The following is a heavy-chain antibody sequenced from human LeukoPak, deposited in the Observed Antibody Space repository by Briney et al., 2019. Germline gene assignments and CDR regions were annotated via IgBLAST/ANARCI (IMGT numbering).Heavy chain of an antibody. D-gene: IGHD5-24*01. J-gene: IGHJ3*02. V-gene: IGHV1-69*13. CDR3: AREPSRDNAFDI. Sequence: SVKVSCKASGGTFSSYAISWVRQAPGQGLEWMGGIIPIFGTANYAQKFQGRVTITADESTSTAYMELSSLRSEDTAVYYCAREPSRDNAFDIWGQGTMVTVSS. CDR1: GGTFSSYA. CDR2: IIPIFGTA.